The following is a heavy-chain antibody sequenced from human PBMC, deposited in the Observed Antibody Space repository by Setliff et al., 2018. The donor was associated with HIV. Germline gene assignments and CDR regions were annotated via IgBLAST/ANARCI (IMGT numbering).Heavy chain of an antibody. CDR2: IRHDGSNQ. V-gene: IGHV3-30*02. Sequence: GGSLRLSCAASGFTFSTYGMQWVRQAPGKGLEWVAFIRHDGSNQYYADSVKGRFTISRDNSKNTLYLQINSLRAEDTAVYYCAKCGGVTCYSASWYFDYWGQGTLVTVSS. CDR1: GFTFSTYG. D-gene: IGHD2-15*01. J-gene: IGHJ4*02. CDR3: AKCGGVTCYSASWYFDY.